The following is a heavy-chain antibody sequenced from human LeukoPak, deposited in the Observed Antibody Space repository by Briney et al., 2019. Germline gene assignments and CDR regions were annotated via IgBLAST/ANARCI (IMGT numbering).Heavy chain of an antibody. V-gene: IGHV3-30*03. CDR1: GFTFSSYG. CDR3: ARVWMVRGVITSLGY. CDR2: ISYDGSNK. J-gene: IGHJ4*02. Sequence: PGGSLRLSCAASGFTFSSYGMHWVRQAPGKGLEWVAVISYDGSNKYYADSVKGRFTISRDNSKNTLYLQMNSLGAEDTAVYYCARVWMVRGVITSLGYWGQGTLVTVSS. D-gene: IGHD3-10*01.